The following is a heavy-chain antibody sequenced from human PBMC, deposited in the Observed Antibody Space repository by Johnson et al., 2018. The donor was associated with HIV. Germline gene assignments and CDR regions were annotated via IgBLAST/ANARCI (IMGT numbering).Heavy chain of an antibody. D-gene: IGHD1-26*01. V-gene: IGHV3-9*01. Sequence: VQLVESGGGWVQPGRSLRVSCAASGFTFDEYVIHWVRQAPGKGLEWVSGISWKSGNTGYADSVKGRFTISRDNAKNFVHLQMNSLRADHTALCYCAKDNVVGALTIWGTRAFDSWGHGTMVTVSS. CDR3: AKDNVVGALTIWGTRAFDS. J-gene: IGHJ3*01. CDR1: GFTFDEYV. CDR2: ISWKSGNT.